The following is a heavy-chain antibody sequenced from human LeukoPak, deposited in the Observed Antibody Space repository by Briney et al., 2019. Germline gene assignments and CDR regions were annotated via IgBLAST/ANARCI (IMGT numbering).Heavy chain of an antibody. V-gene: IGHV3-23*01. CDR3: AKDFRIGYSAHFDY. CDR1: GFTFSSYA. Sequence: PGGSLRLSCAASGFTFSSYAMSWVRQAPGKGLEWVSAISGSGGSTYYADSAKGRFTISRDNSKNTLYLQMVSLRGEDTAVYYCAKDFRIGYSAHFDYWGQGALVTVSS. J-gene: IGHJ4*02. D-gene: IGHD2-21*01. CDR2: ISGSGGST.